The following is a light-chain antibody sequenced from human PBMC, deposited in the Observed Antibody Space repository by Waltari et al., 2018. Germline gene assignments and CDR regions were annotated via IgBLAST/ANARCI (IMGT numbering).Light chain of an antibody. J-gene: IGKJ2*01. Sequence: EIVMTQSPATLSVSPGERATLSCRASQSVSSNLAWYQRKPGQAPRLLSYDASTRATDIPARFSGSGSGTEFTLTINSMQSEDFAVYYCQQYNNWPPYTFGQGTKLEIK. V-gene: IGKV3-15*01. CDR3: QQYNNWPPYT. CDR2: DAS. CDR1: QSVSSN.